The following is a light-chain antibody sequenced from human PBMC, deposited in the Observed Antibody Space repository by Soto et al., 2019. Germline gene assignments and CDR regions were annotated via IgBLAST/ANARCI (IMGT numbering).Light chain of an antibody. CDR1: SSDVGGYNS. CDR2: DVI. CDR3: SSYTSSSTLV. J-gene: IGLJ1*01. Sequence: QSVLAQPASVSGSPGQSITISCTGTSSDVGGYNSVSWYQLHPGKAPKLMIYDVINRPSGVSNRFSGSKSGNTASLTISGLQAEDEADYYCSSYTSSSTLVFGTGTKVTVL. V-gene: IGLV2-14*03.